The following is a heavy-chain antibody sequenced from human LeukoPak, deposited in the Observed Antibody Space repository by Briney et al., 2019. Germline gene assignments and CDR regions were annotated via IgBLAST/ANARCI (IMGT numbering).Heavy chain of an antibody. CDR3: ATSYSRDYFDY. D-gene: IGHD6-25*01. CDR2: IYYSGST. V-gene: IGHV4-39*01. CDR1: GGSISNGSNY. J-gene: IGHJ4*02. Sequence: PSETLSLTCTVSGGSISNGSNYWSWIRQPAGKGLEWIGSIYYSGSTYYNPSLKSRVTISVDTSKNQFSLKLSSVTAADTAVYYCATSYSRDYFDYWGQGTLVTVSS.